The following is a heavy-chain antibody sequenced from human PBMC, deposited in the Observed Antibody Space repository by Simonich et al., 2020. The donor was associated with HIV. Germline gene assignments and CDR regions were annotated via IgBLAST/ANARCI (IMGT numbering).Heavy chain of an antibody. V-gene: IGHV5-51*01. CDR3: ARQGYSGSLYYYYYYMDV. J-gene: IGHJ6*03. Sequence: EVQLVQSGAEVNKPGESLKISCKGSGYSFTSYWIGWVRQMPGKGLVWLGISYPGDSDTEYTPSFQGQVTMSAYKSISPAYLQWSSLKAADNAMYYCARQGYSGSLYYYYYYMDVWGKGTTVTVSS. CDR1: GYSFTSYW. D-gene: IGHD1-26*01. CDR2: SYPGDSDT.